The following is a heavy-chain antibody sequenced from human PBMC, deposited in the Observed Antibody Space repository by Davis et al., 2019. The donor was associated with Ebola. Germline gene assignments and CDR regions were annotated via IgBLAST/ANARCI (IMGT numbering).Heavy chain of an antibody. D-gene: IGHD6-19*01. V-gene: IGHV3-48*01. J-gene: IGHJ3*01. Sequence: GESLKISCVASGFTFSRYDMNWVRQAPGKGLEWVSYISSGRTTLKYADSVKGRFTISRDNAKNSLYLQMNSLRVEDTAIYYCVKDTSSVWFDVWGQGTTVTVSS. CDR2: ISSGRTTL. CDR3: VKDTSSVWFDV. CDR1: GFTFSRYD.